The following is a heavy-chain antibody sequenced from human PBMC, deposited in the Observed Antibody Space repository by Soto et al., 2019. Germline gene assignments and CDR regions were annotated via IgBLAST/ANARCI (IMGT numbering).Heavy chain of an antibody. CDR3: ALGYYDSSGYFWYDAFDI. CDR1: GGSISSRGYY. J-gene: IGHJ3*02. D-gene: IGHD3-22*01. Sequence: PSETLSLTCTVSGGSISSRGYYWSWIRQHPGKGLEWIGYIYYSGSTYYNPSLKSRVTISVDTSKNQFSLKLSSVTAADTAVYYCALGYYDSSGYFWYDAFDIWGQGTMVTVS. CDR2: IYYSGST. V-gene: IGHV4-31*03.